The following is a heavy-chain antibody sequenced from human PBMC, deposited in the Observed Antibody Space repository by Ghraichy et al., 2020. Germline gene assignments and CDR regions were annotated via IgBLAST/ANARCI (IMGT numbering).Heavy chain of an antibody. Sequence: SVKVSCKASGGTFSRNGINWVRQGPGQGLEWMGWIIPILGTTNYAQKFRGRVTMTADGSTSTAYMELSSLRPEDTGVYYCVRDDETELPADLDYWGPGTLVTVSS. CDR2: IIPILGTT. CDR3: VRDDETELPADLDY. V-gene: IGHV1-69*13. CDR1: GGTFSRNG. D-gene: IGHD1-1*01. J-gene: IGHJ4*02.